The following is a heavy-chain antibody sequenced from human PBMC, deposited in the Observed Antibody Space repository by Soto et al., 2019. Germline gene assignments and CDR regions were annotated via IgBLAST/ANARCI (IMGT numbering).Heavy chain of an antibody. CDR2: IIPILGTA. V-gene: IGHV1-69*01. CDR3: ASSTYYYDSSGYEYYGLDV. J-gene: IGHJ6*02. CDR1: GGTFSRYA. Sequence: QVQLVQSGAEVKKPGSSVKVSCQASGGTFSRYAISWVRQAPGQGLEWMGGIIPILGTAHYAQKCQGRVTITADESTSISYLELSSLRSDDTAVFYCASSTYYYDSSGYEYYGLDVWGQGTTVTVSS. D-gene: IGHD3-22*01.